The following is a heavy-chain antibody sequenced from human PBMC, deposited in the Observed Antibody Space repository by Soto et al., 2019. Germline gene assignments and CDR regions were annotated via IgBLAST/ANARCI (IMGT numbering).Heavy chain of an antibody. V-gene: IGHV4-31*03. CDR3: ARVKWLGRLYYFDY. CDR2: IYYSGST. J-gene: IGHJ4*02. CDR1: GGSISSGGYY. D-gene: IGHD6-19*01. Sequence: PSETLSLTCTVSGGSISSGGYYWSWIRQHPGKGLEWIGYIYYSGSTYYNPSLKSRVTISVDTSKNQFSLKLSSVTAADTAVYYCARVKWLGRLYYFDYWGQGTLVTVSS.